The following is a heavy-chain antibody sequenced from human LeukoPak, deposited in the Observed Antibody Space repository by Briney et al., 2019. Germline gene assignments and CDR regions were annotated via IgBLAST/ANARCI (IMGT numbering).Heavy chain of an antibody. CDR2: IKQDGSEK. CDR3: ARVMGRYCSSTSCYVDY. CDR1: GFTFSTYR. J-gene: IGHJ4*02. D-gene: IGHD2-2*01. Sequence: PGGSLRLSCAASGFTFSTYRMTWVRQAPGKGLEWVANIKQDGSEKHYVDSVKGRFTISRDNSKNTLYLQMNSLRAEDTAVYYCARVMGRYCSSTSCYVDYWGQGTLVTVSS. V-gene: IGHV3-7*01.